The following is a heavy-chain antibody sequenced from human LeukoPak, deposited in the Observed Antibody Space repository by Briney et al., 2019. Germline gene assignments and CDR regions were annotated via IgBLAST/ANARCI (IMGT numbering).Heavy chain of an antibody. D-gene: IGHD6-6*01. CDR3: AKDSSSSNYYYGLDV. Sequence: GGSLRLSCAASGFTFSSYGMHWVRQAPGKGLEWVTFISYDGSNEYYEDSVKGRFTISRDNPKNTLYLQMNSPRAEDTAVYYCAKDSSSSNYYYGLDVWGQGTTVTVSS. CDR2: ISYDGSNE. J-gene: IGHJ6*02. CDR1: GFTFSSYG. V-gene: IGHV3-30*18.